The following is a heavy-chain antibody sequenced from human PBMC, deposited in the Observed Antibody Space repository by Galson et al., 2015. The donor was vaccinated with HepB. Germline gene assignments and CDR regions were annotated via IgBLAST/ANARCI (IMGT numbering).Heavy chain of an antibody. J-gene: IGHJ4*02. CDR2: ISSSSSTI. CDR3: ARDGILDDSSGYYYVSFDY. V-gene: IGHV3-48*04. D-gene: IGHD3-22*01. CDR1: GFTFSSYS. Sequence: SLRLSCAASGFTFSSYSMNWVRQAPGKGLEWVSYISSSSSTIYYADSVKGRFTISRDNAKNSLYLQMNSLRAEDTAVYYCARDGILDDSSGYYYVSFDYWGQGTLVTVSS.